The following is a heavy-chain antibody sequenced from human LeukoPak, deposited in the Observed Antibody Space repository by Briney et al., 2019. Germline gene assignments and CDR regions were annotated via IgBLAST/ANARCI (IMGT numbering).Heavy chain of an antibody. CDR3: AKCPHSNSCRGICFDS. Sequence: GGSLRLSCAASGFTFRNYAMSWVRHAPGKGLDFVSVIHADGTWTYYADSVKGRFRISRDNSKNVLYLQMNGLRAEDTAVYFCAKCPHSNSCRGICFDSWGQGTLVIASS. V-gene: IGHV3-23*01. J-gene: IGHJ4*02. CDR2: IHADGTWT. CDR1: GFTFRNYA. D-gene: IGHD2/OR15-2a*01.